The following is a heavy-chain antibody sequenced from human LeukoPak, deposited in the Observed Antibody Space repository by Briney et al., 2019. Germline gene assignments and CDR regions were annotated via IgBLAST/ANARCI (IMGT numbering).Heavy chain of an antibody. V-gene: IGHV5-51*01. Sequence: GESLKISCKGSGYSFTSYWIGWVRQMPGKGLEWMGIIYPGDSDTRYSPSFQGQVTISVDKSISTAYLQWSSLKASDTAMYYCARRSADSSGSRYYFDYWGQGTLVTVSS. CDR1: GYSFTSYW. D-gene: IGHD3-22*01. J-gene: IGHJ4*02. CDR2: IYPGDSDT. CDR3: ARRSADSSGSRYYFDY.